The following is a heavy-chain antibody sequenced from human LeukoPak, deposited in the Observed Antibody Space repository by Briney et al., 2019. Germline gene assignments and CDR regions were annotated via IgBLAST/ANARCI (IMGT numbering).Heavy chain of an antibody. CDR2: IDPSDSYT. V-gene: IGHV5-10-1*01. CDR3: ARRDGFGAIDFAFDI. CDR1: GYSFTSYR. Sequence: GESLKISCKGSGYSFTSYRITWVRQMPGKGLEWMGRIDPSDSYTNYSPSFQGHVTISADKSISTAYLQWSGLKASDTAMYYCARRDGFGAIDFAFDIWGQGTMVTVSS. D-gene: IGHD3-10*01. J-gene: IGHJ3*02.